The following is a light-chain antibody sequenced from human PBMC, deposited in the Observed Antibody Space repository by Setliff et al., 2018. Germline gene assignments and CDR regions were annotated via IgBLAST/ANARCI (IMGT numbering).Light chain of an antibody. CDR1: SSDVGGYNY. CDR3: SAYTSGTTYV. J-gene: IGLJ1*01. V-gene: IGLV2-14*03. CDR2: VVS. Sequence: QSALAQPASVSGSPGQSITISCTGTSSDVGGYNYVSWYQHHPGKAPKLLIYVVSNRPSGVSNRFSGSKSGNTASLTISGLQTEDEADYYCSAYTSGTTYVFGTGTKVTVL.